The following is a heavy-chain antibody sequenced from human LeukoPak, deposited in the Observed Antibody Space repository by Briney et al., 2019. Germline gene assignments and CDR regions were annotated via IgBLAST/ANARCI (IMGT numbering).Heavy chain of an antibody. CDR3: ARGTSGTGWVGTLYYFDY. CDR2: IYYSGST. CDR1: GGSISSYY. V-gene: IGHV4-59*01. J-gene: IGHJ4*02. Sequence: PSETLSLTCTVSGGSISSYYWSWIRQPPGKGLEWIGYIYYSGSTNYNPSLKSRVTVSVDTSKNQFSLKLSSVTAADTAVYYCARGTSGTGWVGTLYYFDYWGRGTLVTVSS. D-gene: IGHD6-19*01.